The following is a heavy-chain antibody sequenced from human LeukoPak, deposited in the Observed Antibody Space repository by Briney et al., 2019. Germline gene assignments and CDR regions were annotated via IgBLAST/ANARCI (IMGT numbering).Heavy chain of an antibody. J-gene: IGHJ4*02. D-gene: IGHD6-19*01. CDR1: GYTFTGYY. CDR3: ARNPLQWLVLYYFDY. Sequence: ASVKVSCKASGYTFTGYYMHWVRRAPGQGLEWMGWINPNSGGTNYAQKFQGRVTMTRDTSISTAYMELSRLRSDDTAVYYCARNPLQWLVLYYFDYWGQGTLVTVSS. CDR2: INPNSGGT. V-gene: IGHV1-2*02.